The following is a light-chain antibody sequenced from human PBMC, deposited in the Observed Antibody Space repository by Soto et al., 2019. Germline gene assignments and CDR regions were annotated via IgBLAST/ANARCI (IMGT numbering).Light chain of an antibody. CDR2: EVR. V-gene: IGLV2-14*01. CDR1: SSDVGDYDY. CDR3: SSYTNSNTWV. Sequence: QSALTQPASVSGSPGQSITISCTGTSSDVGDYDYVSWYQQHPGKAPKLMIYEVRNRPSGVSNRFSGSKSGNTAPLAISGLQAEDEANYYCSSYTNSNTWVFGGGTQLTVL. J-gene: IGLJ3*02.